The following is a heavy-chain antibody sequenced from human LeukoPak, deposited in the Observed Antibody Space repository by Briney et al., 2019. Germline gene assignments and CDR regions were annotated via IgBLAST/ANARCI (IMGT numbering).Heavy chain of an antibody. CDR3: ARGVLRFPPDV. J-gene: IGHJ6*02. Sequence: SETLSLTCTVSGGSISSYYWSWIRQPPGKGLEWIGYIYYSGSTNYNPSLKSRVTISVDMSKNQFSLKLSSVTAADTAVYYCARGVLRFPPDVWGQGTTVTVSS. CDR2: IYYSGST. D-gene: IGHD3-3*01. CDR1: GGSISSYY. V-gene: IGHV4-59*01.